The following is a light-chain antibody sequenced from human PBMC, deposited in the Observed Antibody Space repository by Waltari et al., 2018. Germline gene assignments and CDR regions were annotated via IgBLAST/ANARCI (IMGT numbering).Light chain of an antibody. J-gene: IGLJ1*01. Sequence: QSALTQPASVSGSPGQSITISCTGTSSDVGGYNYVSWYQQHPGKAPKLMIYDVSNRPAGVSNRFSGSKSGNTASLTISWLQTEYEADYYCSSYTSSSTLYVFGTGTKVTVL. CDR1: SSDVGGYNY. CDR2: DVS. V-gene: IGLV2-14*03. CDR3: SSYTSSSTLYV.